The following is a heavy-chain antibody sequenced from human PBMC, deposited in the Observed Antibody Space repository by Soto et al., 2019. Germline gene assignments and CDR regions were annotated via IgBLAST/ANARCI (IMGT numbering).Heavy chain of an antibody. CDR1: GFTFSSYG. Sequence: QVQLVESGGGVVQPGRSLRLSCAASGFTFSSYGMHWVRQAPGKGLEWVAVIWYDGSNKYYADSVKGRFTISRDNSKNTLYLQMNSLSAEDTAVYYCARVGEDCSGGSCYYFDYWGQGTLVTVSS. J-gene: IGHJ4*02. D-gene: IGHD2-15*01. CDR2: IWYDGSNK. CDR3: ARVGEDCSGGSCYYFDY. V-gene: IGHV3-33*01.